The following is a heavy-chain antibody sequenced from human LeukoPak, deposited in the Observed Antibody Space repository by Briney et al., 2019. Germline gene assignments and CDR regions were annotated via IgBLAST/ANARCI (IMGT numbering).Heavy chain of an antibody. J-gene: IGHJ4*02. CDR2: IRSKAYGGTT. V-gene: IGHV3-49*05. CDR1: GFTFGDYA. CDR3: TREVWEPLDY. Sequence: NPGGSLRLSCTASGFTFGDYATSWFRQAPGKGLEWVGFIRSKAYGGTTEYAASVKGRFTISRDDSKSIAYLQMNSLKTEDTAVYYCTREVWEPLDYWGQGTLVTVSS. D-gene: IGHD1-26*01.